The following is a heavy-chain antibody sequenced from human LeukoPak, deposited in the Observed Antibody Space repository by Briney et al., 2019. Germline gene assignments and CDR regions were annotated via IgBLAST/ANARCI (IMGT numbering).Heavy chain of an antibody. J-gene: IGHJ3*02. CDR3: EAVLVVAKVGAPDAFDI. CDR2: ISSNGGST. V-gene: IGHV3-64D*06. CDR1: GFTFSSYA. Sequence: GGSLRLSCSASGFTFSSYAMHWVRQAPGKGLEYVSAISSNGGSTYYADSVKGRFTISRDNSKNTLYLQMSSLRAEDTAVYYCEAVLVVAKVGAPDAFDIWGQGTMVTVSS. D-gene: IGHD2-15*01.